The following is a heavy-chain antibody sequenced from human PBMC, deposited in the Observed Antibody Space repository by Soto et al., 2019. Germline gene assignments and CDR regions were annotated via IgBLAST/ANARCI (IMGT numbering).Heavy chain of an antibody. CDR1: GGTFSSYA. CDR2: IIPIFGTA. CDR3: ATGMVRGVIMRPLYYYGMDV. J-gene: IGHJ6*02. V-gene: IGHV1-69*06. Sequence: GASVKVSCKASGGTFSSYAISWVRQAPGQGLEWMGGIIPIFGTANYAQKFQGRVTITADKSTSTAYMELSSLRSEDTAVYYCATGMVRGVIMRPLYYYGMDVWGQGTTVTVSS. D-gene: IGHD3-10*01.